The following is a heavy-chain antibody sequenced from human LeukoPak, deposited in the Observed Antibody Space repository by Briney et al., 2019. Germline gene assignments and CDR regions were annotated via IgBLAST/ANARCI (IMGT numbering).Heavy chain of an antibody. Sequence: GGSLRLSCAASGFTFSSYWMHWVRQAPGKGLVWVSRINSDGSSTSYADSVKGRFTISRDNAKNTLYLQMNSLRAEDTAVYYCARGITIFGVAANWFDPWGQGTLVTVSS. CDR3: ARGITIFGVAANWFDP. D-gene: IGHD3-3*01. V-gene: IGHV3-74*01. CDR1: GFTFSSYW. J-gene: IGHJ5*02. CDR2: INSDGSST.